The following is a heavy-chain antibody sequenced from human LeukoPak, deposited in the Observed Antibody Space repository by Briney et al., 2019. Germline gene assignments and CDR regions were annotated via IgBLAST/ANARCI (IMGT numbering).Heavy chain of an antibody. D-gene: IGHD2-15*01. Sequence: SETLSLTCAVYGGSFSGYYWSWIRQPPGKGLEWIGEINHSGSTNYNPSLKSRVTISVDTSKNQFSLKLSSVTAADTAVYYCARGGYRPFDYWGQGTLVTVPS. CDR1: GGSFSGYY. J-gene: IGHJ4*02. CDR3: ARGGYRPFDY. V-gene: IGHV4-34*01. CDR2: INHSGST.